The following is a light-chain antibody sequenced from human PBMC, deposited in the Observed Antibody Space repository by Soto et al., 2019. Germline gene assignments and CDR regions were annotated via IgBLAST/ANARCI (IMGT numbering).Light chain of an antibody. Sequence: QSALTQPASVSGSPGQSITISCTGTSNDVGAYNYVSWYQQYPGKAPKLMIYDVTYRPSGVSNRFSGSKSGSTASLTISGLQAEDEADYYCSSYTSSNTLVLFGGGTQVTVL. CDR2: DVT. CDR3: SSYTSSNTLVL. CDR1: SNDVGAYNY. J-gene: IGLJ3*02. V-gene: IGLV2-14*01.